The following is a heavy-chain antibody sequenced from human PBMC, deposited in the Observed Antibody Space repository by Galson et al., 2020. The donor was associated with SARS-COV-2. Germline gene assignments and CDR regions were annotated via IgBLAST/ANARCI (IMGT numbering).Heavy chain of an antibody. Sequence: SETLSLTCAVYIESFSGYQWTWLRQPPGKGLEWIGEITDSGSANYNPSLKSRLTISVDTSKNQFSLKLTSVTAADTAIYYCVRGRGDRSLDYWGQGNRVTVSS. D-gene: IGHD2-21*02. V-gene: IGHV4-34*01. CDR1: IESFSGYQ. CDR3: VRGRGDRSLDY. J-gene: IGHJ4*02. CDR2: ITDSGSA.